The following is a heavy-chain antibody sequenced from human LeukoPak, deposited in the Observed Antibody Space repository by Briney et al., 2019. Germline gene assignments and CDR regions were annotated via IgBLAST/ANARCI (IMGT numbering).Heavy chain of an antibody. CDR1: GVSISSGGYS. J-gene: IGHJ6*02. Sequence: PSQTLSLTRAVSGVSISSGGYSWSWIRQPPGKGLEWIGYIYHSGSTYYNPSLKSRVTISVDRSKNQFSLKLSSVTAADTAVYYCARGKSHCSGGSCYYYGMDVWGQGTTVTVSS. CDR3: ARGKSHCSGGSCYYYGMDV. CDR2: IYHSGST. V-gene: IGHV4-30-2*01. D-gene: IGHD2-15*01.